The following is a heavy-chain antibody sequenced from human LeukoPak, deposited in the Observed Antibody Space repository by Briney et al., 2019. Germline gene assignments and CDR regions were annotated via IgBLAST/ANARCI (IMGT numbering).Heavy chain of an antibody. D-gene: IGHD1-14*01. V-gene: IGHV1-69*05. CDR2: VMPLFNTP. CDR3: ARVDRHHFYMDV. J-gene: IGHJ6*03. CDR1: GDTFNNYI. Sequence: SVKASCKASGDTFNNYIITWVRQAPGQGLEWMGGVMPLFNTPNYAQKFQGRITIITDASTHTSYMELRSLRSEDTAVYSCARVDRHHFYMDVWGKGSTVTVS.